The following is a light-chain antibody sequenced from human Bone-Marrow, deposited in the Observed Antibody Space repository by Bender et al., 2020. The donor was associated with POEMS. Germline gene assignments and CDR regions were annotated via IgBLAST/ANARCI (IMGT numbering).Light chain of an antibody. Sequence: QAVLTQPPSVSGSPGQSVTISCTGTSSDVGGYERVSWYQQAPGPAPKLMIYGVNNRPSGVPDRFSGSKSGTSASLAITGLQAEDEGDYYCQSYDNSLGGWVFGGGTKLTVL. CDR2: GVN. V-gene: IGLV2-18*02. CDR1: SSDVGGYER. J-gene: IGLJ3*02. CDR3: QSYDNSLGGWV.